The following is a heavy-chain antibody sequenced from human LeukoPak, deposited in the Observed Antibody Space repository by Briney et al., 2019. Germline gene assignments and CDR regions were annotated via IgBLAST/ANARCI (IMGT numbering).Heavy chain of an antibody. V-gene: IGHV3-74*01. J-gene: IGHJ4*02. Sequence: SGGSLRLSCAASGFSFSSYWMHWVRQPPGKGLVCVSGINPDGNDISYADSVKGRFTISRDNARNTLYLQVNSLRADDTAVYYCVRGSGWPNWGQGTLVTVS. D-gene: IGHD6-19*01. CDR1: GFSFSSYW. CDR3: VRGSGWPN. CDR2: INPDGNDI.